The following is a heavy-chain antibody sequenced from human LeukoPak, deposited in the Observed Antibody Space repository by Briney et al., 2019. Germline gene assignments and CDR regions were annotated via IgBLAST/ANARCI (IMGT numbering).Heavy chain of an antibody. V-gene: IGHV3-48*01. CDR1: GFTFSSYS. CDR3: ARDKYSSGWYFPFDI. J-gene: IGHJ3*02. Sequence: PEGSLRLSCAASGFTFSSYSMNWVCQAPGKGLEWVSYISSSSSTIYYADSVKGRFTISRDNAKNSLYLQMNSLRAEDTAVYYCARDKYSSGWYFPFDIWGQGTMVTVSS. CDR2: ISSSSSTI. D-gene: IGHD6-19*01.